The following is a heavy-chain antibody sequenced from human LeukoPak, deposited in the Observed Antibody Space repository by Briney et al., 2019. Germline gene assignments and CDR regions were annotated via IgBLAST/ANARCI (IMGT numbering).Heavy chain of an antibody. CDR1: GYSISSGYY. D-gene: IGHD3-10*01. CDR3: ARGGSGSPIDY. V-gene: IGHV4-38-2*02. CDR2: IYHSGST. Sequence: SETLSLTCTVSGYSISSGYYWGWIRQPPGKGLEWIGSIYHSGSTYYNPSLKSRVTISVDTSKNQFSLKLSSVTAADTAVYYCARGGSGSPIDYWGQGTLVTVSS. J-gene: IGHJ4*02.